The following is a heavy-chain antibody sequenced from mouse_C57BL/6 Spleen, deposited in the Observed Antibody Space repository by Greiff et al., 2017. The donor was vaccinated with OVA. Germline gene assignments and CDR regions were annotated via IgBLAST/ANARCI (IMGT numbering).Heavy chain of an antibody. D-gene: IGHD2-4*01. J-gene: IGHJ1*03. CDR3: ARSGLRDWYCDV. CDR2: IYPGSGST. V-gene: IGHV1-55*01. CDR1: GYTFTSYW. Sequence: QVQLQQPGAELVKPGASVKMSCKASGYTFTSYWITWVKQRPGQGLEWIGDIYPGSGSTNYNEKFKSKATLTVDTSSSTAYMQLSSLTSEDSAVYYCARSGLRDWYCDVWGTGTTVTVSS.